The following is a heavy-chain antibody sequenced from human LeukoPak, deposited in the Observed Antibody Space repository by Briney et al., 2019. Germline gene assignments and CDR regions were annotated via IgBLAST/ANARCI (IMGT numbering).Heavy chain of an antibody. CDR2: INDSGST. Sequence: SETLSLTCTVSGGSISSYYWNWIRQPPGKGLEWIGEINDSGSTNYNPSLKSRVTISIDTSKNWFSVRLSSVTAADTAVYYCARKSAYSGSAGVNYWGQGTLVTVSS. V-gene: IGHV4-34*01. CDR3: ARKSAYSGSAGVNY. J-gene: IGHJ4*02. D-gene: IGHD1-26*01. CDR1: GGSISSYY.